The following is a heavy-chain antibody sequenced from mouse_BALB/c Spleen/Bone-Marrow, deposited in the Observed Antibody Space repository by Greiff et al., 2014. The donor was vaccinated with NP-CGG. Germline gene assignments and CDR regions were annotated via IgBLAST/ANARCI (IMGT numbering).Heavy chain of an antibody. V-gene: IGHV14-4*02. Sequence: VQLQQSGAELVRSGASVKLSCTGSGFNIKDSYIHWVKQRPGQGLEWFGWIDPENGDTEYGPKFQGKATINEDTSSNTACLRISSMTSENNAVYYCTPYSNNGWEYWGQGTSVTVSS. CDR2: IDPENGDT. J-gene: IGHJ4*01. CDR1: GFNIKDSY. CDR3: TPYSNNGWEY. D-gene: IGHD2-5*01.